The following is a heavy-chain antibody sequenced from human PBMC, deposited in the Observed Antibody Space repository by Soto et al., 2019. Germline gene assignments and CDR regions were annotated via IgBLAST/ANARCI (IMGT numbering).Heavy chain of an antibody. Sequence: EVQVVESGGDLVQPGGSLRLSCVVSGFTFSDFWMSWVRQAPGKGLDWVANIKHDGSETYYVCSEEGRFTISRDNTKDSLYLQMNSLRAEDTAVYYCARGGSWGPDFWGQGTLVTVSS. D-gene: IGHD2-15*01. CDR3: ARGGSWGPDF. J-gene: IGHJ4*02. V-gene: IGHV3-7*01. CDR1: GFTFSDFW. CDR2: IKHDGSET.